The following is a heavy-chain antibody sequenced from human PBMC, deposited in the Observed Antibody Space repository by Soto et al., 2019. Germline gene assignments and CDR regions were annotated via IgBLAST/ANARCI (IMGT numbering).Heavy chain of an antibody. CDR2: ISSSSSYI. D-gene: IGHD6-19*01. CDR3: ARATVSSALPMY. CDR1: GFTFSSYS. V-gene: IGHV3-21*01. Sequence: GGSLRLSCAASGFTFSSYSMNWVRQAPGKGLEWVSSISSSSSYIYYADSVKGRFTISRDNAKNSLYLQMNSLRAEDTAVYYCARATVSSALPMYWGQGTLVTVSS. J-gene: IGHJ4*02.